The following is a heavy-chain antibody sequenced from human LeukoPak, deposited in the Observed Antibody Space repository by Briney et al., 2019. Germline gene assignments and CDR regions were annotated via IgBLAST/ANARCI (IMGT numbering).Heavy chain of an antibody. J-gene: IGHJ4*02. CDR3: ARARESPGGQIFDY. Sequence: PSQTLSLTCTVSGGSISSGGYYWSWIRQHPGKGLEWIGYIYYSGSTYYNPSLKSRVTISVDRSKNQFSLKLSSVTAADTAVYYCARARESPGGQIFDYWGQGTLVTVSS. CDR2: IYYSGST. D-gene: IGHD3-10*01. V-gene: IGHV4-31*03. CDR1: GGSISSGGYY.